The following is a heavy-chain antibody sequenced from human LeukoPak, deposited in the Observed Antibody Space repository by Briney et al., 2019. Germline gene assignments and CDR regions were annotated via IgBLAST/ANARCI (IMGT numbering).Heavy chain of an antibody. J-gene: IGHJ4*02. CDR2: ISYSGST. CDR1: GGSFSSYY. Sequence: TSETLSLTCTVSGGSFSSYYWSWIRQPPGKGLEWIGYISYSGSTNYNPSLKSRVTMSVDTSKNQFSLKLSSVTAADTAVYYCARTEYYFGHWGQGTLVTVSS. V-gene: IGHV4-59*01. CDR3: ARTEYYFGH. D-gene: IGHD6-6*01.